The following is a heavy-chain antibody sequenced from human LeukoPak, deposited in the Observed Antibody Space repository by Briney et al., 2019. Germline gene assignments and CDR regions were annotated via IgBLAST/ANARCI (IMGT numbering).Heavy chain of an antibody. J-gene: IGHJ4*02. CDR3: ARGTPGIVAAGN. Sequence: SETLSLTCTVSGGSISSYYWSWVRQPPGKGLEWIGYIYYSGSTNYNPPLKSRVSMSVDTSKNQFSLKLSSVTAADTAVYYCARGTPGIVAAGNWGQGTLVTVSS. CDR2: IYYSGST. V-gene: IGHV4-59*08. D-gene: IGHD6-13*01. CDR1: GGSISSYY.